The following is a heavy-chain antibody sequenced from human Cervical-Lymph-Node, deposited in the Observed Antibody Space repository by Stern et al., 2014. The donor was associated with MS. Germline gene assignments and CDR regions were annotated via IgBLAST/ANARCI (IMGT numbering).Heavy chain of an antibody. Sequence: EVQLVESGVEVKKPGESLKISCRGSGYGFTSYWIGWGRQIPGKGLEWMGIIDPGDSDTRYSPSFQGQVTISADKSISTAYLQWSSLKTSDTAMYYCARHYSSSSSPEYWGQGTLVTVSS. V-gene: IGHV5-51*01. CDR3: ARHYSSSSSPEY. J-gene: IGHJ4*02. CDR2: IDPGDSDT. CDR1: GYGFTSYW. D-gene: IGHD6-6*01.